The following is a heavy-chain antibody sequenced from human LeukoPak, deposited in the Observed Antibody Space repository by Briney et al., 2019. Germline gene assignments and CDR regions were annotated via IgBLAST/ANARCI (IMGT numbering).Heavy chain of an antibody. CDR2: INPNSGGT. V-gene: IGHV1-2*02. Sequence: ASVKVSCKASGYTFTGYYMHWVRQAPGQGLEWLGWINPNSGGTNYAQKFQGRVTMTRDTSISTAYMELSRLRSDDTAVYYCATPGGLDRNYIFDYWGQGTLVTVSS. J-gene: IGHJ4*02. CDR1: GYTFTGYY. CDR3: ATPGGLDRNYIFDY. D-gene: IGHD4-11*01.